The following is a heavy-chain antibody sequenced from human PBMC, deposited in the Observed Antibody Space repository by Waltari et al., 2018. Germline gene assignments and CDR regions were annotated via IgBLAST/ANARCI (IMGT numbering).Heavy chain of an antibody. CDR1: GFSFSSYS. Sequence: EVQLVESGGGLVKPGGSLRLSCAASGFSFSSYSMNWVRQAPGKGLEWVSSISSASSYIYYADSVKGRFTISRDNSKNTLYLQMNSLRAEDTAVYYCARDFLGNFDYWGQGTLVTVSS. CDR3: ARDFLGNFDY. D-gene: IGHD7-27*01. J-gene: IGHJ4*02. CDR2: ISSASSYI. V-gene: IGHV3-21*01.